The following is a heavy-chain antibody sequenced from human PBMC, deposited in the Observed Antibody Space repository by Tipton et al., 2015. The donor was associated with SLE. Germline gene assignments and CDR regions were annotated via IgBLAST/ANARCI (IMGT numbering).Heavy chain of an antibody. J-gene: IGHJ5*02. CDR2: INHSGST. CDR3: ARRESIRLRGWFDP. D-gene: IGHD2/OR15-2a*01. Sequence: GSLRLSCAVYGGSLSGYYWSWIRQPPGKGLGWFGEINHSGSTNYNPSLKSRVTISVDTSKNQFSLKLSSVTAADKAVYYSARRESIRLRGWFDPWGQGTLVTVSS. V-gene: IGHV4-34*01. CDR1: GGSLSGYY.